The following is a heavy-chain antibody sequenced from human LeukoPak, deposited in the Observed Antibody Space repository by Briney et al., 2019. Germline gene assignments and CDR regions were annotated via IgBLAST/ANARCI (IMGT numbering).Heavy chain of an antibody. CDR1: GGSISSYY. CDR3: AREIVGASTFDY. J-gene: IGHJ4*02. CDR2: IYYSGST. V-gene: IGHV4-59*01. D-gene: IGHD1-26*01. Sequence: SETLSLTCTVSGGSISSYYWSWIRQPPGKGLEWIGYIYYSGSTNYNPSLKGRVTISVDTSKNQFSLKLSSETAADTAVYYCAREIVGASTFDYWGQGTLVTVSS.